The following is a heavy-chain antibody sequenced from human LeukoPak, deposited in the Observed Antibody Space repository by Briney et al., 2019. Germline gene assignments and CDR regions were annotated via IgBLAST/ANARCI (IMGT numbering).Heavy chain of an antibody. Sequence: GGSLRLSCAASGFTFSTYSMPWVRQGPGKGLEWVSSIYPSGDSTFYADSVKGRFTISRDNSKNTLYLQMSSLRTEDTAIYYCAKDVVPDSGWELDYWGQGTLVTVSS. J-gene: IGHJ4*02. CDR3: AKDVVPDSGWELDY. CDR2: IYPSGDST. CDR1: GFTFSTYS. D-gene: IGHD6-19*01. V-gene: IGHV3-23*01.